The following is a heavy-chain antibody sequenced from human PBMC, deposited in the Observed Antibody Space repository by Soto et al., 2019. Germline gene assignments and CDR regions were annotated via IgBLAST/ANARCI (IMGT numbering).Heavy chain of an antibody. V-gene: IGHV4-39*01. D-gene: IGHD2-21*02. CDR3: ATFVVPASRHTHFDF. CDR1: GGSISTSNYY. J-gene: IGHJ4*02. CDR2: IYYSGTT. Sequence: SETLSLTCTVSGGSISTSNYYWGWVRQPPGKGLDWIGNIYYSGTTDYNPSLKSRVTISVDTSKNQFSLKLNSVTAADTSVYYCATFVVPASRHTHFDFWGPGTLVTVSS.